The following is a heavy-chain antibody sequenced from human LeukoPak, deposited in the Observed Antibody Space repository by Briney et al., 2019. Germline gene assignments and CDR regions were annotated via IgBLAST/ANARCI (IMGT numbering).Heavy chain of an antibody. CDR2: IIPIFGTA. CDR1: GGTFSSYA. CDR3: ASGGGEWYYYYGMDV. Sequence: SVKVSCKASGGTFSSYAISWVRQAPGQGLEWMGGIIPIFGTANYAQKFQGRVTITADEPTSTAYMELSSLRSEDTAVYYCASGGGEWYYYYGMDVWGQGTTVTVSS. D-gene: IGHD3-16*01. J-gene: IGHJ6*02. V-gene: IGHV1-69*13.